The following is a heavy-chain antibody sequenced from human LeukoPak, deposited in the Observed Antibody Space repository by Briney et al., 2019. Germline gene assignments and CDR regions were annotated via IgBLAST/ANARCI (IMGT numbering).Heavy chain of an antibody. J-gene: IGHJ4*02. CDR1: GGSISSSSYY. Sequence: SETLSLTCTVSGGSISSSSYYWGWIRQPPGKGLEWIGSIYYSGSTYYNPSLKSRVAISVDTSKNQFSLNLNSVTAADTAVYYCARGPTYQPIDYWGQGTLVTVSS. V-gene: IGHV4-39*01. CDR2: IYYSGST. CDR3: ARGPTYQPIDY. D-gene: IGHD2-2*01.